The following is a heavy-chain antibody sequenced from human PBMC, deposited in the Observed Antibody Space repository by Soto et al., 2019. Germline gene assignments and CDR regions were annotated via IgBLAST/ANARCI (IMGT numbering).Heavy chain of an antibody. J-gene: IGHJ4*02. CDR1: VFTFMNYD. Sequence: GWSLRLSCASSVFTFMNYDMSWVRQAPGKGLEWVATISGSGGGGGATYGDSVKGRFTISRDNSKNTVYLQLNSLRAEDTAVYYCAKDAPGSGYLSDCWGQGTLVTVSS. CDR2: ISGSGGGGGA. CDR3: AKDAPGSGYLSDC. D-gene: IGHD3-22*01. V-gene: IGHV3-23*01.